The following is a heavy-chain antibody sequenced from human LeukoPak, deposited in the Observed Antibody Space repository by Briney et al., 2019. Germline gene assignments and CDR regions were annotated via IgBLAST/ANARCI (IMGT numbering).Heavy chain of an antibody. CDR3: AKVLTYYPGSGSYYPDF. J-gene: IGHJ4*02. Sequence: GGSLRLSCAASGFTFKNFGMRWVRQAPGKGLEWVAFIRYDGSNKCYADSVKGRFTISRDNSKNVLDLQLNSLRPEDTAFYYCAKVLTYYPGSGSYYPDFWGQGTLVTVSS. CDR2: IRYDGSNK. V-gene: IGHV3-30*02. CDR1: GFTFKNFG. D-gene: IGHD3-10*01.